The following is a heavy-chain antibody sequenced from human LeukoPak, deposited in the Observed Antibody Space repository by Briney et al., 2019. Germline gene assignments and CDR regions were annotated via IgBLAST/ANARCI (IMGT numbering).Heavy chain of an antibody. CDR3: AKGQYSSGWYRGDWFDP. CDR1: GFTFSSYG. CDR2: ISYDGSNK. D-gene: IGHD6-19*01. V-gene: IGHV3-30*18. J-gene: IGHJ5*02. Sequence: GGSLRLSCAASGFTFSSYGMHWVRQAPGKGLEWVAVISYDGSNKYYADSVKGRFTISRDNSKNTLCLQMNSLRAEDTAVYYCAKGQYSSGWYRGDWFDPWGQGTLVTVSS.